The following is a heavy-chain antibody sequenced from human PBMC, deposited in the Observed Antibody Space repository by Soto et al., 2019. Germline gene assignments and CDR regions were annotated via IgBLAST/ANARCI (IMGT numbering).Heavy chain of an antibody. J-gene: IGHJ6*02. CDR1: GYSFTSSR. CDR3: AGGGVRGVITRTRDYYGMDV. V-gene: IGHV5-51*01. D-gene: IGHD3-10*01. Sequence: PGESLKISCKGSGYSFTSSRIGWVRQMPGKGLEWMGIIYPGDSDTRYSPSFQGQVTISADKSISTAYLQWSSLKASDTAMYYCAGGGVRGVITRTRDYYGMDVWGQGTTVTVSS. CDR2: IYPGDSDT.